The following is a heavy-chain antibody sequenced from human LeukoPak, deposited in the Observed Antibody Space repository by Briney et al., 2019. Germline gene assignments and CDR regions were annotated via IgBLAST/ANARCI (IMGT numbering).Heavy chain of an antibody. Sequence: GGSLRLSCAASGFTFSSCAMSRVRQAPGKGLEWVSVIRASGVSTSYADSVKGRFTISRDNSKSTLYLQMNSLRAEDTAIYFCAKCGYPGYEKTSDYWGQGTLVTVSS. D-gene: IGHD5-12*01. CDR3: AKCGYPGYEKTSDY. J-gene: IGHJ4*02. CDR2: IRASGVST. CDR1: GFTFSSCA. V-gene: IGHV3-23*01.